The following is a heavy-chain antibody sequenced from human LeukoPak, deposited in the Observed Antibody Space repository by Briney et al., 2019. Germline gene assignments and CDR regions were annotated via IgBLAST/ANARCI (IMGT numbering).Heavy chain of an antibody. CDR2: INPNSVGT. D-gene: IGHD1-1*01. Sequence: ASVKVSCKASGYTFTGYYMHWVRQAPGQGLEWMGWINPNSVGTNYAQKFQGRVTMTRDTSISTAHMELSKLRSDDTAEYYCARDLYNWNDEGYFDYWGQGTLVTVSS. CDR1: GYTFTGYY. J-gene: IGHJ4*02. V-gene: IGHV1-2*02. CDR3: ARDLYNWNDEGYFDY.